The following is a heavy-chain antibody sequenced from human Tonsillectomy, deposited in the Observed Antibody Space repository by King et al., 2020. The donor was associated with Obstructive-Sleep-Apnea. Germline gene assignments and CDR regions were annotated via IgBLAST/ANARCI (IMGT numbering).Heavy chain of an antibody. V-gene: IGHV3-30*18. CDR3: AKDVRNQFWYFDL. J-gene: IGHJ2*01. CDR1: GFTFSDYG. Sequence: VQLVESGGGVVQPGRSLRLSCAASGFTFSDYGMHWVRQAPGKGLEWVAVISYDGNNKYYADSVKGRFTISRDNSKNTLYLQRNSLRTEDTAVYYCAKDVRNQFWYFDLWGRGTLVTVSS. CDR2: ISYDGNNK. D-gene: IGHD3-10*01.